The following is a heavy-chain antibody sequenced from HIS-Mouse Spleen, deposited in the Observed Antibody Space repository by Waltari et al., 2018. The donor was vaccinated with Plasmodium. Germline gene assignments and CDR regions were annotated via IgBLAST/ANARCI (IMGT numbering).Heavy chain of an antibody. CDR1: GGHISSSSYD. V-gene: IGHV4-39*01. J-gene: IGHJ4*02. D-gene: IGHD1-26*01. CDR2: IYYGGST. Sequence: QLQLQESGRGLVQPSETLSLTRTVSGGHISSSSYDGGWIRLPPGKGREWIGSIYYGGSTYYNPSLKSRVTISVDTSKNQFSLKLSSVTAADTAVYYCARRGGSYYYFDYWGQGTLVTVSS. CDR3: ARRGGSYYYFDY.